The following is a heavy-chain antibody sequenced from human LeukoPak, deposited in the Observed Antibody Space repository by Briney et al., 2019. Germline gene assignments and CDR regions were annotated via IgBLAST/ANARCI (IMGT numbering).Heavy chain of an antibody. D-gene: IGHD3-22*01. CDR2: IGGTGSST. J-gene: IGHJ4*02. CDR1: GFTFSNYA. Sequence: GGSLRLSCAASGFTFSNYAMSWVRQAPGKGLEWVSAIGGTGSSTYYADSVKGRFTISRDSSKNTLYLQMNSLRAEDTAVYYCARSRARRDGSSGSIDYWGQGTLVTVSS. V-gene: IGHV3-23*01. CDR3: ARSRARRDGSSGSIDY.